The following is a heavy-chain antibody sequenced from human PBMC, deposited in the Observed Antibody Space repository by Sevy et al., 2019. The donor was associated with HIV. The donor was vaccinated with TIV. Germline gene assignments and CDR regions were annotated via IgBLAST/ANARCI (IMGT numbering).Heavy chain of an antibody. CDR1: GFSFSGSD. D-gene: IGHD2-21*01. V-gene: IGHV3-13*01. Sequence: GGSLRLPCAGYGFSFSGSDMHWVRQPTGKGLEWISSLGTLGDTFYADSVKGRFTISRDNAKSSLYLEMSSLRAGDTALYYCVRGLQTHCDRTACPLDHWGQGTLVTVSS. CDR3: VRGLQTHCDRTACPLDH. J-gene: IGHJ5*02. CDR2: LGTLGDT.